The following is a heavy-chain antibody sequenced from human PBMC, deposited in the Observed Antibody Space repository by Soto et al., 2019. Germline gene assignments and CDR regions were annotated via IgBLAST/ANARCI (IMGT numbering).Heavy chain of an antibody. D-gene: IGHD3-3*01. V-gene: IGHV1-69*01. CDR2: IIPLFGTT. Sequence: QVQLVQSGAEVKKPGSSVKVSCRASGGSFNSYAINWVRQAPGQGLEWMGGIIPLFGTTYYAQKFQGRVTITADESTTTAYMDLNRLEFEDTALYFCARLLRYYDSWMGYTPFDYWGQGTLVTVSS. J-gene: IGHJ4*02. CDR1: GGSFNSYA. CDR3: ARLLRYYDSWMGYTPFDY.